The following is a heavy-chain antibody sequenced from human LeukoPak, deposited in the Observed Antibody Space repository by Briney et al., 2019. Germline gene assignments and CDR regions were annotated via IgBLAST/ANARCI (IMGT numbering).Heavy chain of an antibody. D-gene: IGHD6-19*01. CDR3: ASGYSSGCDY. V-gene: IGHV3-30*04. CDR1: GFTFSSYA. CDR2: ISYDGSNK. Sequence: PGGSLRLSCAASGFTFSSYAMHWVRQAPGKGLEWVAVISYDGSNKYYADSVKGRFTISRDNSKSTLYLQMNSLRAEDTAVYYCASGYSSGCDYWGQGTLVTVSS. J-gene: IGHJ4*02.